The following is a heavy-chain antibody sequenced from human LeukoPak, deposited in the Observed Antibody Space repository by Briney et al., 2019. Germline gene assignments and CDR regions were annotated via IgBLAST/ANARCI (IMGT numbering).Heavy chain of an antibody. D-gene: IGHD6-19*01. CDR2: ISAYNGNT. CDR3: ARSPQWSSGGIINYYMDV. V-gene: IGHV1-18*01. J-gene: IGHJ6*03. CDR1: GYTFTSYG. Sequence: EASVKVSCKASGYTFTSYGISWVRQAPGQGLEWMGWISAYNGNTNYAQKLQGRVTMTTDTSTSTAYMELRSLRSDDTAVYYCARSPQWSSGGIINYYMDVWGKGTTVTISS.